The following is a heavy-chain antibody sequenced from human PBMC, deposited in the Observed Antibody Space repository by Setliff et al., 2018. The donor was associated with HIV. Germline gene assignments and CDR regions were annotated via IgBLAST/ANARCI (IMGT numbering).Heavy chain of an antibody. D-gene: IGHD3-22*01. V-gene: IGHV3-23*01. CDR1: GFTFSTYA. J-gene: IGHJ4*02. CDR2: ISGIGSST. CDR3: ARGPYYYDSSGPFDY. Sequence: PGGSLRLSCAAPGFTFSTYAMSWVRQAPGKGLEWVSDISGIGSSTYYADSVKGRFTISRDNSKNTLYLQMNSLRAEDTAVYYCARGPYYYDSSGPFDYWGQGTLVTVSS.